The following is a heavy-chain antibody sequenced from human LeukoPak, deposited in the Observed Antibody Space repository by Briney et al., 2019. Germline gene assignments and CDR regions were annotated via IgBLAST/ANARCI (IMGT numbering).Heavy chain of an antibody. CDR1: GFTFSSYA. CDR3: AKVLMVYAMGDWFDP. J-gene: IGHJ5*02. D-gene: IGHD2-8*01. Sequence: GGSLRLYCAASGFTFSSYAMSWVRQAPGKGLEWVSAISGSGGSTYYADSVKGRFTISRDNSNNTLYLQMNSLRAEDTAVYYCAKVLMVYAMGDWFDPWGQGTLVTVSS. V-gene: IGHV3-23*01. CDR2: ISGSGGST.